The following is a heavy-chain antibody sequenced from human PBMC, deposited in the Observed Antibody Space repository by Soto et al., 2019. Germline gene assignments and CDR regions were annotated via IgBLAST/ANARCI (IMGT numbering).Heavy chain of an antibody. J-gene: IGHJ3*02. CDR1: GFTFFTYS. CDR2: ISSSGSYI. Sequence: GGSLRLSCAASGFTFFTYSMNWVRQAPGKGLEWVSSISSSGSYIYYEDSVKGRFTISRDNAKNSPYLQMNSLRAEDTAVYYCARDRRSGGAPDAFDIWGQGTMVTVSS. V-gene: IGHV3-21*01. D-gene: IGHD2-15*01. CDR3: ARDRRSGGAPDAFDI.